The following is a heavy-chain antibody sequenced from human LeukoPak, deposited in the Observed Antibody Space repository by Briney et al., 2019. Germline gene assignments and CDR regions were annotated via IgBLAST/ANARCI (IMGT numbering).Heavy chain of an antibody. V-gene: IGHV3-23*01. CDR1: GFTFSSYA. D-gene: IGHD3-22*01. CDR2: ISGSGGST. Sequence: GGSLRLSCAASGFTFSSYAMSWARQAPGKGLEWVSAISGSGGSTYYADSVKGRFIISRDNSKNTLYLQMNSLRAEDTAVYYCAKVYDSSGYDSFFDYWGQGTLVTVSS. CDR3: AKVYDSSGYDSFFDY. J-gene: IGHJ4*02.